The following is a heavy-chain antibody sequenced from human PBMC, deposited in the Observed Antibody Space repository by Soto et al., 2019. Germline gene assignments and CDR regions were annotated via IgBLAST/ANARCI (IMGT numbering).Heavy chain of an antibody. V-gene: IGHV1-2*04. J-gene: IGHJ6*02. Sequence: ASVKVSCKASGYTFTGYYMHWVRQAPGQGLEWMGWINPNSGGTNYAQKFQGWVTMTRDTSISTAYMELSRLRSDDTAVYYCARGGAPQSSETYGMDVWGQGTTVTAP. CDR2: INPNSGGT. D-gene: IGHD1-26*01. CDR3: ARGGAPQSSETYGMDV. CDR1: GYTFTGYY.